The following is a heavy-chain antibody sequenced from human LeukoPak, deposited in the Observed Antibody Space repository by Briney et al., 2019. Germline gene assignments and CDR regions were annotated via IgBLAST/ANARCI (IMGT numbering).Heavy chain of an antibody. V-gene: IGHV3-7*01. Sequence: GGSLRLSCVASGFTFSTSWMTWVRQAPGMGLERVANIKADGSGKYYVDSVRGRFSISRDNAKNSLYLELNNLRAEDTGVYFCARDRGWQQFDYWGQGTLVTVSS. CDR3: ARDRGWQQFDY. D-gene: IGHD5-24*01. CDR1: GFTFSTSW. CDR2: IKADGSGK. J-gene: IGHJ4*01.